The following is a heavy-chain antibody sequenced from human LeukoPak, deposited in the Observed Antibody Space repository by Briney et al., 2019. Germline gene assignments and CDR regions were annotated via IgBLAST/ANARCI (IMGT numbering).Heavy chain of an antibody. CDR1: GFTFSSYE. D-gene: IGHD6-13*01. CDR2: ISSSGSTI. Sequence: GGSLRLSCAASGFTFSSYEMNWVRQAPGKGLEWVSYISSSGSTIYYVDSVKGRFTISRDNAKNSLYLQMNSLRAEDTAVYYCARAAIAAARIYYYMDVWGKGTTVTVSS. J-gene: IGHJ6*03. CDR3: ARAAIAAARIYYYMDV. V-gene: IGHV3-48*03.